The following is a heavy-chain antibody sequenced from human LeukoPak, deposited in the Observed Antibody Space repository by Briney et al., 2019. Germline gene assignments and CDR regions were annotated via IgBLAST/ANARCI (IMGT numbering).Heavy chain of an antibody. CDR3: ARDGQITIFGVVDSGDWFDP. D-gene: IGHD3-3*01. CDR1: GFTFSDYY. CDR2: ISCSGSTI. V-gene: IGHV3-11*01. J-gene: IGHJ5*02. Sequence: KSGGSLILSCAASGFTFSDYYMSWLRQAPGKGLEWVSYISCSGSTIYYADSVKGRFTISRDNAKNSLYLQMNSLRAEDTAVYYCARDGQITIFGVVDSGDWFDPWGQGTLVTVSS.